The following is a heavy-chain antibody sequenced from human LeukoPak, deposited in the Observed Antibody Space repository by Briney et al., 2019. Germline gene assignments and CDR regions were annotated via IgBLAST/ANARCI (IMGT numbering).Heavy chain of an antibody. V-gene: IGHV1-46*01. Sequence: GASVKVSCKASGYTFTSYYMHWVRQAPGQGLEWMGIINPSGGSTSYAQKFQGRVTMTRDTSTSTVYMELSSLRSEDTAVYYCATAKTYDILTGYLAYFDYWGQGTLVTVSS. J-gene: IGHJ4*02. CDR1: GYTFTSYY. CDR2: INPSGGST. CDR3: ATAKTYDILTGYLAYFDY. D-gene: IGHD3-9*01.